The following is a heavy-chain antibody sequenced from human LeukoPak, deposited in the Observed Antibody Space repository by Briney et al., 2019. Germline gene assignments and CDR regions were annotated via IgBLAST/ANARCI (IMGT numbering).Heavy chain of an antibody. V-gene: IGHV7-4-1*02. Sequence: ASVKVSCKASGYTFTSYAMNWVRQAPGQGLEWMGWINTNTGNPTYAQGFTGRFVFSLDTSVSTAYLQISSLKAEDTAVYYCARVRSDPYYYGMDAWGQGTTVTVSS. CDR2: INTNTGNP. J-gene: IGHJ6*02. CDR3: ARVRSDPYYYGMDA. D-gene: IGHD6-19*01. CDR1: GYTFTSYA.